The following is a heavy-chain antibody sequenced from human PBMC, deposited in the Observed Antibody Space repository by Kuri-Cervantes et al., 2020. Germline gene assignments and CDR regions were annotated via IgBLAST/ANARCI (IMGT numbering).Heavy chain of an antibody. J-gene: IGHJ4*02. Sequence: GESLKISCAASGFTFSDYYMSWVRQAPGKGLEWVSYISSSGGTMYYADSVKGRFTISRDNAKNSLNLQLNSLRAEDTAVYYCARSLIGTFDYWGQGTLVTVSS. D-gene: IGHD1-26*01. V-gene: IGHV3-11*04. CDR3: ARSLIGTFDY. CDR1: GFTFSDYY. CDR2: ISSSGGTM.